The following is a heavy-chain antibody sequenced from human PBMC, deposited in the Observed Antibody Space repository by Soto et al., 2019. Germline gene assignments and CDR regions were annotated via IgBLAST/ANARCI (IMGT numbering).Heavy chain of an antibody. CDR3: AIIQAVEAEAGVDV. Sequence: PSETLSLTCTVSGGSISSSSYYWGWIRQPPGKGLEWIGSIYYSGSTYYNPSLKSRVTISVDTSKNQFSLKLSSVTAADTAVYYCAIIQAVEAEAGVDVWGQGTTVT. CDR1: GGSISSSSYY. D-gene: IGHD2-15*01. CDR2: IYYSGST. J-gene: IGHJ6*02. V-gene: IGHV4-39*01.